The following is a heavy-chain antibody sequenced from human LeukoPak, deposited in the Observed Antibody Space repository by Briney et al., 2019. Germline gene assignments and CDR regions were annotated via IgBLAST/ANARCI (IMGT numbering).Heavy chain of an antibody. V-gene: IGHV3-30*02. CDR1: GFTFSSYG. CDR2: IRYDGSNK. D-gene: IGHD2-21*01. J-gene: IGHJ4*02. CDR3: AKVYCGGDCYSCDY. Sequence: PGRSLRLSCAASGFTFSSYGMHWVRQAPGKGLEWVAFIRYDGSNKYYADSVKGRFTISRDNSKNTLYLQMNSLRAEDTAVYYCAKVYCGGDCYSCDYWGQGTLVTVSS.